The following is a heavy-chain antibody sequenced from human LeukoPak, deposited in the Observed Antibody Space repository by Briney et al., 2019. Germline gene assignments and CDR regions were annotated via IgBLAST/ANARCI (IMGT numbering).Heavy chain of an antibody. Sequence: SETLSLTCTVSGGSISSYYWSWIRQPPGKGLEWIGYIYYSGSTNYNTSLKSRVTISVDTSKNQFSLKLSSVTAADTAVYYCARGRDYYDSSGYYYEGTIVDYWGQGTLVTVSS. J-gene: IGHJ4*02. CDR2: IYYSGST. V-gene: IGHV4-59*01. CDR3: ARGRDYYDSSGYYYEGTIVDY. CDR1: GGSISSYY. D-gene: IGHD3-22*01.